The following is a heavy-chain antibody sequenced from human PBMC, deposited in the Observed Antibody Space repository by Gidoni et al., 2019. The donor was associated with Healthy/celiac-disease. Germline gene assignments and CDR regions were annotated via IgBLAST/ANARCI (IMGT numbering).Heavy chain of an antibody. CDR2: ISGSGGST. V-gene: IGHV3-23*01. CDR3: AKGPAATSFPWYFDL. Sequence: CPASGFTFSSYAMSWVRQAPGKGLEWVSAISGSGGSTYYADSVKGRFTISRDNSKNTLYLQMNSLRAEDTAVYYCAKGPAATSFPWYFDLWGRGTLVTVSS. J-gene: IGHJ2*01. D-gene: IGHD2-2*01. CDR1: GFTFSSYA.